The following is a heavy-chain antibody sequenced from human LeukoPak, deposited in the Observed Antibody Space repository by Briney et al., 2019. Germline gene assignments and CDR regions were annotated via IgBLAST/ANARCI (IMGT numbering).Heavy chain of an antibody. D-gene: IGHD6-13*01. Sequence: GASVKVSCKASGYSFTGYYMHWVRQAPGQGLEGMGRINPNSGGTNYAQKFQGRVTMTRDTSISTAYMELSRLRSDDTAVYYCARDLVAAAGTNYYYYMDVWGKGTTVTVSS. CDR3: ARDLVAAAGTNYYYYMDV. V-gene: IGHV1-2*06. J-gene: IGHJ6*03. CDR2: INPNSGGT. CDR1: GYSFTGYY.